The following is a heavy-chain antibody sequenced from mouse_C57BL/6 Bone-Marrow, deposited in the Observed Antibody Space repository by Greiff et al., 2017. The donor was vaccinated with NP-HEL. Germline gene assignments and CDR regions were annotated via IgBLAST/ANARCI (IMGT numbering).Heavy chain of an antibody. V-gene: IGHV1-64*01. CDR3: AREAWLLLFDY. Sequence: QVQLQQPGAELVKPGASVKLSCKASGYTFTSYWMHWVKQRPGQGLEWIGMIHPNSGSTNYNEKFKSKATLTVDKSSSTAYMQLSSLTSEDSAVYYCAREAWLLLFDYGGQGTTLTVSS. J-gene: IGHJ2*01. D-gene: IGHD2-3*01. CDR1: GYTFTSYW. CDR2: IHPNSGST.